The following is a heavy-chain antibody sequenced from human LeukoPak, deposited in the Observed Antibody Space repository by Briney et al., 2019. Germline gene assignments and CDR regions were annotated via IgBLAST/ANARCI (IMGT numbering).Heavy chain of an antibody. CDR3: ARDGTYGSATFDP. CDR2: IYHSGST. CDR1: GGSINSGGYS. V-gene: IGHV4-30-2*01. D-gene: IGHD3-10*01. J-gene: IGHJ5*02. Sequence: PSETLSLTCAVSGGSINSGGYSWSWIRQPPGKGLEWIGYIYHSGSTYYNPSLKSRVTISVGTSKNQFSLKLSSVTAADTAVYYCARDGTYGSATFDPWGQGTLVTVSS.